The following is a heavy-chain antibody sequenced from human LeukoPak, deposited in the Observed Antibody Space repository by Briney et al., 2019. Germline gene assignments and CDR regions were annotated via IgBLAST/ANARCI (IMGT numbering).Heavy chain of an antibody. CDR1: GFTFSDYY. V-gene: IGHV3-11*06. J-gene: IGHJ4*02. CDR3: ARDSVAGTASGDY. Sequence: GGSLRLSCAASGFTFSDYYMSWICQAPGKGLEWVSYISSSSSYTNYADSVKGRFTISRDNAKNSLYLQMNSLRAEDTAVYYCARDSVAGTASGDYWGQGTLVTVSS. CDR2: ISSSSSYT. D-gene: IGHD1-1*01.